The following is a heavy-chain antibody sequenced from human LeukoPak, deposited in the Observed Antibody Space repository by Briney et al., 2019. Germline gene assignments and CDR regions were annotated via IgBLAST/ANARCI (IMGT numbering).Heavy chain of an antibody. Sequence: ASVKVSCKVSGYTLTELSMHWVRQAPGKGLEWMGGFDPEDGETIYAQKFQGRVTMTEDTSTDTAYMELSSLTSEDTAVYYCAKNVRDTGTFDYWGQGTLVTVSS. D-gene: IGHD5-18*01. V-gene: IGHV1-24*01. CDR1: GYTLTELS. J-gene: IGHJ4*02. CDR3: AKNVRDTGTFDY. CDR2: FDPEDGET.